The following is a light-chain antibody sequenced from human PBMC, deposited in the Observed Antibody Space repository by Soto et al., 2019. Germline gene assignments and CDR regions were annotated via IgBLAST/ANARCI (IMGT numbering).Light chain of an antibody. CDR3: QQYETSPT. CDR2: GAS. CDR1: LSLSNNY. Sequence: EIVLTQSPGTLSVSAGERATLSCRASLSLSNNYLTWYQQKPGQPPTVLIYGASIRATGIPDRFSGSGSGTDFTLTINRLEPEDFAVYYGQQYETSPTFGQGTKVEIK. V-gene: IGKV3-20*01. J-gene: IGKJ1*01.